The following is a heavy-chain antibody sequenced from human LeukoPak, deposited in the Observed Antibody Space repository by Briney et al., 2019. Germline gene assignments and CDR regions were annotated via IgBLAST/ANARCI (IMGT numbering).Heavy chain of an antibody. CDR3: AKAVDGRGYYFERGADF. Sequence: GGSLRLSCAASEFTLSSYAMSWVRQAPGKGLEWVSSISGNGAHSYYADSVKGRFTISRDFSRNAVYLQMSSLRVEDTAEYYCAKAVDGRGYYFERGADFWGQGTIVTVSS. V-gene: IGHV3-23*01. CDR2: ISGNGAHS. J-gene: IGHJ4*02. D-gene: IGHD3-22*01. CDR1: EFTLSSYA.